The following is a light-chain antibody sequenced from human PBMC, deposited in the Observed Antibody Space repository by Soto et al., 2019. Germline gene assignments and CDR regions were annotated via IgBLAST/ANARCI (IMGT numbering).Light chain of an antibody. J-gene: IGKJ1*01. Sequence: DIPITQNPNFLSASFRDRVTITFRASQSISSWLAWYQQKPGKAPKLLIYDASSLESGVPSRFSGSGSGTEFTLTISSLQPDDFATYYCQQYNSYWTFGQGTKVDI. CDR2: DAS. CDR1: QSISSW. V-gene: IGKV1-5*01. CDR3: QQYNSYWT.